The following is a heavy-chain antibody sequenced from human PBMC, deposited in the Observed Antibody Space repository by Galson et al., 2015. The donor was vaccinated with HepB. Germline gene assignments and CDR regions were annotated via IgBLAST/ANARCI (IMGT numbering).Heavy chain of an antibody. CDR3: AREPTTGGGALDY. CDR2: VTSDGRNI. V-gene: IGHV3-30*04. CDR1: GFSFSSYV. D-gene: IGHD2-15*01. Sequence: SLRLSCAASGFSFSSYVMHWVRQAPGKGLEWVAVVTSDGRNIYYTDSVKGRFTISRDNSKNTLYLQMKSLRGEDAAVYYCAREPTTGGGALDYWGQGTLVTVSS. J-gene: IGHJ4*02.